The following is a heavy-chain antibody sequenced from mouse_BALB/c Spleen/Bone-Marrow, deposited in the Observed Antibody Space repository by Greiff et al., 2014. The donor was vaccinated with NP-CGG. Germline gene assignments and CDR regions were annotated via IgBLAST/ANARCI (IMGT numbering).Heavy chain of an antibody. Sequence: DVQLQESGGGLVQPGGSRKLSCAASGFTFSSFGMHWVRQAPEKGLEWVANISGGSSTIYYADTVKGRFTISRDNPKNTLFLQMTSLRSEDTAMYYCARGVYGYVKYAMDYWGQGTSVTVSS. CDR3: ARGVYGYVKYAMDY. D-gene: IGHD1-2*01. CDR2: ISGGSSTI. V-gene: IGHV5-17*02. J-gene: IGHJ4*01. CDR1: GFTFSSFG.